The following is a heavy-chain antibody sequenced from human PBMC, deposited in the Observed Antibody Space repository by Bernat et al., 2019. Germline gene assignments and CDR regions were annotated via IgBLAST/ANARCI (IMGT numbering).Heavy chain of an antibody. CDR2: IYYSGST. V-gene: IGHV4-59*01. Sequence: QVQLQESGPGLVKPSETLSLTCTVSGGSISSYYWSWIRQPPVKGLEWIGYIYYSGSTNYNPSLKSRVTISIDTSNNQFSLRVSSVTAADTAVYYCATYRGKGNFDYWGQGTLVTVSS. J-gene: IGHJ4*02. CDR3: ATYRGKGNFDY. D-gene: IGHD3-10*01. CDR1: GGSISSYY.